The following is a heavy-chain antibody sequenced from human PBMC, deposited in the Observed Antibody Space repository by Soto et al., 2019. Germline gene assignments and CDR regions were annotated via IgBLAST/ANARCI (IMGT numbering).Heavy chain of an antibody. D-gene: IGHD6-13*01. CDR1: GFSLSTSDVG. Sequence: QITLKESGPTLVKPTQTLTLTCTFSGFSLSTSDVGVGWIRQPPGKALEWLAVIFWDDDKRYSPSLKNRLTSSKDTSRNQVVLTMTNMDPVDTATYYCAHTKIGVAAGNRVYLLDPWGQGTLVTVSS. CDR3: AHTKIGVAAGNRVYLLDP. CDR2: IFWDDDK. J-gene: IGHJ5*02. V-gene: IGHV2-5*02.